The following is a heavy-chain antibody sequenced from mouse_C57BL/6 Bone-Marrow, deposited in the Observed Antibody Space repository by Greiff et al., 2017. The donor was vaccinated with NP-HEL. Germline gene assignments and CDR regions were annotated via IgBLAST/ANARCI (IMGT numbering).Heavy chain of an antibody. CDR2: IRSKSNNYAT. J-gene: IGHJ4*01. Sequence: EVKLVESGGGLVQPKGSLKLSCAASGFSFNTYAMNWVRQAPGKGLEWVARIRSKSNNYATYYADSVKDRFTISRDDSESMLYLKMNNLKTEDTAMYYCVRHGDYYGSSYDSYAMDYWGQGTSVTAAS. V-gene: IGHV10-1*01. D-gene: IGHD1-1*01. CDR3: VRHGDYYGSSYDSYAMDY. CDR1: GFSFNTYA.